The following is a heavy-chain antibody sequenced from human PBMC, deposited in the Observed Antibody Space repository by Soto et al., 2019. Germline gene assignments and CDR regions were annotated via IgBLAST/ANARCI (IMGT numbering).Heavy chain of an antibody. CDR1: GGSVSGYY. D-gene: IGHD3-10*01. V-gene: IGHV4-59*02. CDR3: ARGGGAIPSYYYGMDV. CDR2: IYYTGAT. Sequence: KPSETLSLTCTVSGGSVSGYYWTWIRQPPGKGLEWIGYIYYTGATNYNPSLKSRVIISIDTSKNQFSLKLSSVTAADTAVYYCARGGGAIPSYYYGMDVWGQGTTVTVSS. J-gene: IGHJ6*02.